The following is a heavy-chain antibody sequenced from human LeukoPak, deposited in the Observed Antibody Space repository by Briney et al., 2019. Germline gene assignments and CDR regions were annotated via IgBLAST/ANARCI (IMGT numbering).Heavy chain of an antibody. D-gene: IGHD2-2*01. CDR1: GSTFSSYA. J-gene: IGHJ6*02. CDR2: ISGSGGST. Sequence: GGSLRLSCAASGSTFSSYAMSWVRQAPGKGLEWVSAISGSGGSTYYADSVKGRFTISRDNSKNTLYLQMNSLRADDTAVYFCARRGSNREDCSSTDCYGYGMDVWGQGTTVTVSS. V-gene: IGHV3-23*01. CDR3: ARRGSNREDCSSTDCYGYGMDV.